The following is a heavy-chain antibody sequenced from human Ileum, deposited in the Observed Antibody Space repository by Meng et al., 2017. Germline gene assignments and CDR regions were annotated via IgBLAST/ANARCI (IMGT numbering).Heavy chain of an antibody. CDR3: VREGNWNLDY. CDR1: VFTFSRHW. CDR2: INSDGTIT. J-gene: IGHJ4*02. V-gene: IGHV3-74*01. D-gene: IGHD1-1*01. Sequence: EVQLVESGGGLVRPGVSLRLSCAASVFTFSRHWMHWVRQAPGTGLVWVSRINSDGTITHYTDSVKGRFTISRDNAKNTLYVQMNSLRAEDTAMYYCVREGNWNLDYWGQGTLVTVSS.